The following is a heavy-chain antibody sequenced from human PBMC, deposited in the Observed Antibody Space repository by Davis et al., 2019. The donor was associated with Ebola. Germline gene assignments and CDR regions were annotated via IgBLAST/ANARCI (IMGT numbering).Heavy chain of an antibody. Sequence: SETLSLTCGISGGSIDNDYWWGWVRPSPGKRLEWITEMNDRGSTNNNPSLKSRVTISVDKSKNQIFLTLTSVTVADTARYYCARRVRSSSDLDSWGQGILVTVS. J-gene: IGHJ4*02. CDR1: GGSIDNDYW. D-gene: IGHD3-3*01. CDR2: MNDRGST. V-gene: IGHV4-4*02. CDR3: ARRVRSSSDLDS.